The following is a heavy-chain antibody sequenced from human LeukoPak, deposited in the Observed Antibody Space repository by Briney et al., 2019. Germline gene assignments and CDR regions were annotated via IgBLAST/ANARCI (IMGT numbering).Heavy chain of an antibody. CDR3: TTDSPFELIDY. CDR2: IKSKTDGGTT. Sequence: GGSLRLSCAASGFTFSNACMSWVRQAPGKGLEWVGRIKSKTDGGTTDYAAPVKGRFTISRDDSKNTLYLQMNSLKTEDTAVYYCTTDSPFELIDYWGQGTLVTVSS. D-gene: IGHD1-7*01. V-gene: IGHV3-15*01. J-gene: IGHJ4*02. CDR1: GFTFSNAC.